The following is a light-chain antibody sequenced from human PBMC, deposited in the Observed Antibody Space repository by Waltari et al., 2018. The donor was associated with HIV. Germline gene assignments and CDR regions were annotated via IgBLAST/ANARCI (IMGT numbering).Light chain of an antibody. V-gene: IGLV2-14*03. CDR1: SSDIGYFKF. CDR2: DVS. CDR3: SSYTSGSTWV. J-gene: IGLJ3*02. Sequence: QSALTQPASVSGSPGQSITISGTGTSSDIGYFKFVAWYQQHPGKAPKLMIYDVSSRPSGVSDRISGSKSGNTASLTISGLQPEDEADYYCSSYTSGSTWVFGGGTKVTVL.